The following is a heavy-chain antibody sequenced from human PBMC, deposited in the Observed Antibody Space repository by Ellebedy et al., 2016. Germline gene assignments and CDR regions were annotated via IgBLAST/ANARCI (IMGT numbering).Heavy chain of an antibody. D-gene: IGHD3-22*01. CDR1: GFTFSSYS. CDR2: TSSSSSTI. CDR3: ARVSYYYDSSGYYMGHGIDY. V-gene: IGHV3-48*01. J-gene: IGHJ4*02. Sequence: GGSLRLSCAASGFTFSSYSMNWVRQAPGKGLEWVSYTSSSSSTIYYEDSVKGRFTISRDNAKNTLYLQMNSLRAEDTAVYYCARVSYYYDSSGYYMGHGIDYWGQGTLVTVSS.